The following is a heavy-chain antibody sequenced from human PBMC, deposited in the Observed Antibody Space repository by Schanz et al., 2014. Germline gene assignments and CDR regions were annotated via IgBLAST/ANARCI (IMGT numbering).Heavy chain of an antibody. Sequence: QVQSVHSGTEVQKLGASVKVSCQTSGYTFTAYGINWVRQAPGQGLEWMGMINPSGGSTTYAQKFQGRVTMTRDTSTSTVFMELSSLRSEDTAVYYCARDGVDAAAGGNYWGQGTLVNVSS. CDR2: INPSGGST. V-gene: IGHV1-46*03. J-gene: IGHJ4*02. CDR1: GYTFTAYG. D-gene: IGHD6-13*01. CDR3: ARDGVDAAAGGNY.